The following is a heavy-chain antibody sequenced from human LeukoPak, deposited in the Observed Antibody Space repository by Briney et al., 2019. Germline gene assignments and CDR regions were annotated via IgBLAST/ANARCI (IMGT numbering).Heavy chain of an antibody. CDR1: GFTFSSYW. CDR2: IKQDGSEK. CDR3: ARVKIFYDILTGYYKDY. J-gene: IGHJ4*02. D-gene: IGHD3-9*01. Sequence: GGSLRLSCAASGFTFSSYWMSWVRQAPGKGLELVANIKQDGSEKYYVDSVKGRSTVSRDNAKNSLYLQMNSLRAEDTAVYYCARVKIFYDILTGYYKDYWGQGTLVTVSS. V-gene: IGHV3-7*01.